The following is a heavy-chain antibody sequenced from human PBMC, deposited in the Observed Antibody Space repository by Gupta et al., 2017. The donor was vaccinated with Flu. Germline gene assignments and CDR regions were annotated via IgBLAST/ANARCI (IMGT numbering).Heavy chain of an antibody. CDR2: IYYSGST. Sequence: QVQLQESGPGLVKPSETLSPPCPVPGGSISSYHWSWIRQPPGKGLEWIGYIYYSGSTNYNPYLKSRVTRSVDTSKNQFSLKLSSVTAADTAVYDCARADYEFWSGYGNAQMPLFDYWGQGTLVTVSS. CDR3: ARADYEFWSGYGNAQMPLFDY. J-gene: IGHJ4*02. V-gene: IGHV4-59*01. CDR1: GGSISSYH. D-gene: IGHD3-3*01.